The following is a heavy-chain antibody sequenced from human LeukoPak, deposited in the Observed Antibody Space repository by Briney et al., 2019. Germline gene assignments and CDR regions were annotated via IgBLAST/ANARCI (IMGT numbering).Heavy chain of an antibody. CDR3: ASSRGVGYSGYSVVGTNWYFDL. D-gene: IGHD5-12*01. CDR2: ISAYNGNT. V-gene: IGHV1-18*01. J-gene: IGHJ2*01. Sequence: GASVKVSCKASGYTFTSYGISWVRQAPGQGLEWMGWISAYNGNTNYAQKLQGRVTMTTDTSTSTAYMELRSLRSDDTAVYYCASSRGVGYSGYSVVGTNWYFDLWGRGTLVTVSS. CDR1: GYTFTSYG.